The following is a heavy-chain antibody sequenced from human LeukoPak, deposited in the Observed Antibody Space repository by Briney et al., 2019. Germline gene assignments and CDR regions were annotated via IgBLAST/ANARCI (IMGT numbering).Heavy chain of an antibody. CDR2: IIPIFGTA. V-gene: IGHV1-69*05. CDR3: ARGYDFWSGYLDY. Sequence: SVKVSYKASGGTFSSYAISWVRQAPGQGLEWMGGIIPIFGTANYAQKFQGRVTITTDESTSTAYMELSSLRSEDTAVYYCARGYDFWSGYLDYWGQGTLVTASS. D-gene: IGHD3-3*01. J-gene: IGHJ4*02. CDR1: GGTFSSYA.